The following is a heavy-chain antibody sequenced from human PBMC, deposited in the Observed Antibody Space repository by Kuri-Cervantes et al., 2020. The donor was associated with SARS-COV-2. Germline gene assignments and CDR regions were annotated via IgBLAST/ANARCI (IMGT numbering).Heavy chain of an antibody. Sequence: GESLKISCAASGFTFSNYWMGWVLQSPGKGLEWVANIKQDGSEKYYVDSVKGRFIISRDNAKNSLYLQMNSLRAEDTAVYYCARDLDGYYYARSGYYFGRAPPKHWHFDLWGRGTLVTVSS. CDR2: IKQDGSEK. D-gene: IGHD3-22*01. CDR1: GFTFSNYW. V-gene: IGHV3-7*04. J-gene: IGHJ2*01. CDR3: ARDLDGYYYARSGYYFGRAPPKHWHFDL.